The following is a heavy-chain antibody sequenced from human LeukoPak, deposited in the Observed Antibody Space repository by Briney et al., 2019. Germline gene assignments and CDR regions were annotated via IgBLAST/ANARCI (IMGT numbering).Heavy chain of an antibody. Sequence: GGPLRLSCAASGFTFSSYEMNWVRQAPGKGLEWVSYISSSGSAIHYADSVKGRFTISRDNSQNTLYLQMNSLRAEDTALYYCAKDLGGSTDYWGQGTLVTVSS. CDR1: GFTFSSYE. CDR2: ISSSGSAI. CDR3: AKDLGGSTDY. D-gene: IGHD5-12*01. J-gene: IGHJ4*02. V-gene: IGHV3-48*03.